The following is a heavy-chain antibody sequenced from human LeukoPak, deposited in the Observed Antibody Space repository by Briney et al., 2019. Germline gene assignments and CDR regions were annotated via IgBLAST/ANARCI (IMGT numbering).Heavy chain of an antibody. J-gene: IGHJ4*02. Sequence: GGSLRLSCAVSGFTFSSYAMSWVRQAPGKGLKWVSGISGSGGRTYYADSVKGRFTISRDNSKNTLYVQMNSLRAEDTAVYYCANVEWPLDYWGQGTLVTVSS. CDR3: ANVEWPLDY. CDR2: ISGSGGRT. D-gene: IGHD1-26*01. CDR1: GFTFSSYA. V-gene: IGHV3-23*01.